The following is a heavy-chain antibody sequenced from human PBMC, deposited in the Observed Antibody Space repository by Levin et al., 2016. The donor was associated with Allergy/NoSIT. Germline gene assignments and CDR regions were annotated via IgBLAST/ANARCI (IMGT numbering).Heavy chain of an antibody. V-gene: IGHV3-23*01. CDR2: ISSSGGSI. CDR1: GFTFSSYA. CDR3: AKSLAVAGTGRLIDYFDY. Sequence: GGSLRLSCAASGFTFSSYAMSWVRQAPGKGLEWVSAISSSGGSIYYADSVKGRFTISRDNSKNTLYLQMNSLRAEDTAVYYCAKSLAVAGTGRLIDYFDYWGRGTLVTVSS. J-gene: IGHJ4*02. D-gene: IGHD6-19*01.